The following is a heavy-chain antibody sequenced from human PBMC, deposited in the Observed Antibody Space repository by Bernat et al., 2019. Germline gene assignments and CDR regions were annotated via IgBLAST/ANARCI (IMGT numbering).Heavy chain of an antibody. CDR2: IYNDGGT. Sequence: EVQLVESGGGLIQPGGSLRLSCAASGFTVTSTYMIWVRQAPGKGLEWVSVIYNDGGTNYADSVKGRFTISRDTSKNTLYLQMNSLRAEDTAVYYCARDKRLDPWDQGTLVTVSS. CDR3: ARDKRLDP. V-gene: IGHV3-53*01. CDR1: GFTVTSTY. J-gene: IGHJ5*02.